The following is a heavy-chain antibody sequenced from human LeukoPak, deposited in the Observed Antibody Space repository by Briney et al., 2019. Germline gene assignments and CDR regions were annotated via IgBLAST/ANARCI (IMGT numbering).Heavy chain of an antibody. D-gene: IGHD4-23*01. V-gene: IGHV3-23*01. CDR3: ARDGGPYGGTNNPFDY. CDR1: GFIFSSYA. Sequence: PGGSLRLSCAASGFIFSSYAMSWVRQAPGKGLEWVSAISGSGGSTYYADSVKGRFTISRDDSKNTLYLQINSLRAEDTAVYYCARDGGPYGGTNNPFDYWGQGTLVTVSS. CDR2: ISGSGGST. J-gene: IGHJ4*02.